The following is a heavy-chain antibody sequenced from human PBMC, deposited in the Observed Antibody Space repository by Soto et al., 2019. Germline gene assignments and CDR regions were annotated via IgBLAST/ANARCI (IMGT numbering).Heavy chain of an antibody. CDR2: ISSSSSYM. V-gene: IGHV3-21*01. Sequence: EVQLVESGGGLVKPGGSLRLSCAASGFTFSSYSMNWVRQAPGKGLEWVSSISSSSSYMYYADSVKGRFTISRDNAKNSLYLQMHSLTAEGTAVYYCMRGGMDVWGQGTTVTVSS. CDR3: MRGGMDV. J-gene: IGHJ6*02. CDR1: GFTFSSYS.